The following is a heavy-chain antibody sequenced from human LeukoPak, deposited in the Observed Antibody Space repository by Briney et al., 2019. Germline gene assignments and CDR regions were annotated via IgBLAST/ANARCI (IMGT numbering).Heavy chain of an antibody. CDR1: GFTFSSYS. CDR3: AKDRETYNYGSGSYGPGFDY. V-gene: IGHV3-48*01. CDR2: ISSSSSTI. J-gene: IGHJ4*02. Sequence: GGSLRLSCAASGFTFSSYSMNWVRQAPGKGLEWVSYISSSSSTIYYADSVKGRFTISRDNSKNTLYLQMNSLRAEDTAVYYCAKDRETYNYGSGSYGPGFDYWGQGTLVTVSS. D-gene: IGHD3-10*01.